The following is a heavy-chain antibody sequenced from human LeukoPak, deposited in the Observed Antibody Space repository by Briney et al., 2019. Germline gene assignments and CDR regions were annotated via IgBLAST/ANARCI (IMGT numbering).Heavy chain of an antibody. Sequence: ASVKVSCKASGYTFTSYYMHWVRQAPGQGLEWMGIINPSGGSTSYAQKFQGRVTMTRDTSTSTVYMELSSLRSEDTAVYYCATISSYYYDSSGTQFDYWGQGTLVTVSS. D-gene: IGHD3-22*01. V-gene: IGHV1-46*01. CDR1: GYTFTSYY. J-gene: IGHJ4*02. CDR2: INPSGGST. CDR3: ATISSYYYDSSGTQFDY.